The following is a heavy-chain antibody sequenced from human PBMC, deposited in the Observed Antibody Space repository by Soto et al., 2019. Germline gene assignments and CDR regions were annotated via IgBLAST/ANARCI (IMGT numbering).Heavy chain of an antibody. Sequence: PGESLKISCKGSGYSFTSYWIGWVRQMPGKXLXWXXXIXPXXXDXXXXPSFQGQVTISADKSISTAYLQWSSLKASDTAMYYCASLNYGMDVWGQGTTVTVSS. CDR1: GYSFTSYW. CDR2: IXPXXXDX. V-gene: IGHV5-51*01. CDR3: ASLNYGMDV. J-gene: IGHJ6*02.